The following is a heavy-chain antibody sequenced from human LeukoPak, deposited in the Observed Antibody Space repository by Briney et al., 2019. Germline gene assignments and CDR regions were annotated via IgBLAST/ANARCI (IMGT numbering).Heavy chain of an antibody. CDR1: GFTFTSSA. J-gene: IGHJ4*02. CDR3: AADSGVYSGYEFDY. CDR2: IVVGSGNT. V-gene: IGHV1-58*02. D-gene: IGHD5-12*01. Sequence: ASVKVSCKASGFTFTSSAMQWVRQARGQRLEWIGWIVVGSGNTNYAQKFQERVTITRDMSTSTAYMELSSLRSEDTAVYYCAADSGVYSGYEFDYWGQGTLVTVSS.